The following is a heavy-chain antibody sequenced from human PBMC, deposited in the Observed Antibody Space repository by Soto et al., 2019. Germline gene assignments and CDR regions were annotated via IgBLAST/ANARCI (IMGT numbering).Heavy chain of an antibody. CDR2: ISSSSSTI. CDR3: AREYLRVVSNAFDI. Sequence: GGSLRLSCAASGFTFCSYWMHWVRQAPGKGLVWVSYISSSSSTIYYADSVKGRFTISRDNAKNSLYLQMNSLRDEDTAVYYCAREYLRVVSNAFDIWGQGTMVTVSS. CDR1: GFTFCSYW. V-gene: IGHV3-48*02. J-gene: IGHJ3*02. D-gene: IGHD2-8*02.